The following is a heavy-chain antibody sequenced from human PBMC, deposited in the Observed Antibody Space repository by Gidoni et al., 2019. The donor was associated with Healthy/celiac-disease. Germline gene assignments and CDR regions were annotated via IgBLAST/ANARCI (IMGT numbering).Heavy chain of an antibody. CDR1: GYSFTSYW. Sequence: EVQLVQSGAEVKKPGESLRISCKGSGYSFTSYWISWVRKMPGKGLEWMGRIYPSDSYTNYSPSFKGNVTISADKSISTAYLQWSSLKASDTAMYYCARPTTSGSYSTANDAFDIWGQGTMVTVSS. D-gene: IGHD1-26*01. J-gene: IGHJ3*02. V-gene: IGHV5-10-1*03. CDR2: IYPSDSYT. CDR3: ARPTTSGSYSTANDAFDI.